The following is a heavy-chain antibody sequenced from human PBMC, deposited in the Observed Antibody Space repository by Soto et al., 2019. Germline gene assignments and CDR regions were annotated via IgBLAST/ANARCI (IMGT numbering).Heavy chain of an antibody. CDR1: GFTFSSYA. D-gene: IGHD5-18*01. CDR2: ISYDGSNK. V-gene: IGHV3-30-3*01. J-gene: IGHJ4*02. CDR3: AGDRSYGYFEIDY. Sequence: QVQLVESGGGVVQPGRSLRLSCAASGFTFSSYAMHWVRQAPGKGLEWVAVISYDGSNKYYADSVKGRFTISRDNSKNTLYLQMNTLRSEDTAVYYGAGDRSYGYFEIDYWGQGTLVTVSS.